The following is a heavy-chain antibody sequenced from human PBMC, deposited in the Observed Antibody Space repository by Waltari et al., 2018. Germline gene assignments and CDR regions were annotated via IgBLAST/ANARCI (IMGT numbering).Heavy chain of an antibody. Sequence: QVQLQESGPGLVKPSETLSLTCTVSGGSISSYYWSWIRQPPGKGLEWIGYIYYSGSTNYNPALKSRVTISVDTSKNQFSLKLSSVTAADTAVYYCAREGTTVTTGAFDIWGQGTMVTVSS. J-gene: IGHJ3*02. D-gene: IGHD4-17*01. CDR2: IYYSGST. V-gene: IGHV4-59*01. CDR1: GGSISSYY. CDR3: AREGTTVTTGAFDI.